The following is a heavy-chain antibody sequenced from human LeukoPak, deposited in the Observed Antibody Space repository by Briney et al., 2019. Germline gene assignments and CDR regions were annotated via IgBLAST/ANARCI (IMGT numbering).Heavy chain of an antibody. CDR3: ARDTDDYGDYPFDY. D-gene: IGHD4-17*01. J-gene: IGHJ4*02. Sequence: GGSQRLSCAASGFTFSSYSMNWVRQAPGKGLEWVSSISSSSNYKYYVDTVKGRFTISRDNAKNSLYLQMNSLRAEDTAVYYCARDTDDYGDYPFDYWGQGTLVTVSS. CDR1: GFTFSSYS. CDR2: ISSSSNYK. V-gene: IGHV3-21*01.